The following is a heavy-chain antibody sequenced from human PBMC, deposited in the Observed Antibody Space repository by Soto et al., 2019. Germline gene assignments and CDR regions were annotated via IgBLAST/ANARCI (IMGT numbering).Heavy chain of an antibody. V-gene: IGHV3-9*01. D-gene: IGHD1-26*01. CDR3: AKAESSGCYSSLDY. J-gene: IGHJ4*02. CDR1: GFTFDDYA. Sequence: EVQLVESGGGLVQPGKSLRLSCAASGFTFDDYAMHWVRQVPGKGLEWVSGLSWNSGTIDYADSVKGRFTISRDNAKNSLHLQMNSLKPEDTAFYYCAKAESSGCYSSLDYWGQGTLFTVSS. CDR2: LSWNSGTI.